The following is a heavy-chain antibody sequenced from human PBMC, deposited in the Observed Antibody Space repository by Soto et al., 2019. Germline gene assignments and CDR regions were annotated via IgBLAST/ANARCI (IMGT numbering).Heavy chain of an antibody. CDR2: IYYSGST. V-gene: IGHV4-59*01. J-gene: IGHJ5*02. CDR1: GGSISSYH. CDR3: ARLESSRYGVDWFDP. Sequence: SETLSLTCTVSGGSISSYHWSWIRQPPGKGLEWIGYIYYSGSTNYNPSLKSRVTISVDTSKKQFSLNLSSVTAADTAVYYCARLESSRYGVDWFDPWGQGTQVTVSS. D-gene: IGHD6-13*01.